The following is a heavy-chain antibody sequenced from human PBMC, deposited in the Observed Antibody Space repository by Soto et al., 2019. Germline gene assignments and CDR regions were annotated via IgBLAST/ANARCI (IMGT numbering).Heavy chain of an antibody. D-gene: IGHD3-10*01. CDR1: GGSLSSSNW. V-gene: IGHV4-4*02. CDR3: AREITMVRGVYGMDV. Sequence: SETLSLTCAVSGGSLSSSNWWSWVRQPPGKGLEWIGEIYHSGSTNYNPSLKSRVTISVDKSKNQFSLKLSSVTAADTAVYYCAREITMVRGVYGMDVWGQGTTVNVSS. CDR2: IYHSGST. J-gene: IGHJ6*02.